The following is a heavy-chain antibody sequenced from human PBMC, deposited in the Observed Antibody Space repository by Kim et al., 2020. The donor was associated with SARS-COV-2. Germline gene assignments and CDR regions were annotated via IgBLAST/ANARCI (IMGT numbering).Heavy chain of an antibody. Sequence: GESLKISCQGSGYTFGDYWIAWVRQMPGKGLEWMGIIDPGDSETKYSPSFRGHVTISVDTSINTAYLQWSSLKASDSAQYFCTRHRRSGIGYMIPISDHWGQGTLVTVSS. V-gene: IGHV5-51*01. CDR3: TRHRRSGIGYMIPISDH. CDR1: GYTFGDYW. J-gene: IGHJ4*01. D-gene: IGHD2-21*01. CDR2: IDPGDSET.